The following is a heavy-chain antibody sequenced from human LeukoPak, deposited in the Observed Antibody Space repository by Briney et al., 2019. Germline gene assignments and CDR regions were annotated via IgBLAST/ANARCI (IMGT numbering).Heavy chain of an antibody. Sequence: GGSLRLSCAASRFTFSTYSMNWVRQAPGKGLEWVSSISSSSNYIYYADSVKGRFTISRDNAKNSLYLQMNSLRAEDTAVYYCARDLEGASHFDYWGQGTLVTVSA. V-gene: IGHV3-21*01. D-gene: IGHD3-16*01. J-gene: IGHJ4*02. CDR2: ISSSSNYI. CDR1: RFTFSTYS. CDR3: ARDLEGASHFDY.